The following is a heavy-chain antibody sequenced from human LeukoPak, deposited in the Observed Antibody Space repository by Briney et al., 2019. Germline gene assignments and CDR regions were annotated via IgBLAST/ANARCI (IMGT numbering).Heavy chain of an antibody. D-gene: IGHD6-19*01. CDR2: IYYSGST. J-gene: IGHJ4*02. CDR3: ARALSGWIDY. V-gene: IGHV4-31*03. CDR1: GGSISSGGYY. Sequence: SETLSLTCTVSGGSISSGGYYWSWIRQHPGKGLEWIGYIYYSGSTYYDPSLKSRVTISVDTSKNQFSLKLSSVTAADTAVYYCARALSGWIDYWGQGTLVTVSS.